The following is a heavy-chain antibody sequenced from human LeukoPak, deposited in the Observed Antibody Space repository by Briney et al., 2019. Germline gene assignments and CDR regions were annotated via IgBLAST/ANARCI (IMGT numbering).Heavy chain of an antibody. Sequence: PGGSLRLSCAASGFTFSSYVMSWVRQAPGKGLEWVSTFRSNGGGTYYADSVKGRFTISRDNSMNTLFLLMNSLRADDTAIYYCAKGRFQDYGDFDHWGQGTLVTVSS. CDR1: GFTFSSYV. D-gene: IGHD4-17*01. V-gene: IGHV3-23*01. J-gene: IGHJ5*02. CDR2: FRSNGGGT. CDR3: AKGRFQDYGDFDH.